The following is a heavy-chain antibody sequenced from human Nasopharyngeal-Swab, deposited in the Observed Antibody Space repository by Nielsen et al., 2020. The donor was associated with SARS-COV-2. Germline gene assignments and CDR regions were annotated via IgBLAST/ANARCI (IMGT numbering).Heavy chain of an antibody. CDR2: TYYGSKWYN. CDR1: GDSVSSNNVG. V-gene: IGHV6-1*01. Sequence: SQTLSLPCAISGDSVSSNNVGWNWLRQSPSRGLEWMGRTYYGSKWYNHYAPSVKSRVTIKPDTSKNQFSLQMDSVTPEDSAVYYCARGFLQTGFDYWGQGTLVTVSS. D-gene: IGHD3-9*01. CDR3: ARGFLQTGFDY. J-gene: IGHJ4*02.